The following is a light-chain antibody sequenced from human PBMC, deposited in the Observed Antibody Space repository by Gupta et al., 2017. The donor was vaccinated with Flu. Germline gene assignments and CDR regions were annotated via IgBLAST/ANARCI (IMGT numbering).Light chain of an antibody. CDR2: HVS. Sequence: FIVSSGDIDGLHYVHWDQQHPRNPPQLVIFHVSQRPSGVPDRLCGSNSGHADSLTICGIQDEDEADYYCCSLSSSLMVWVFGGGTKLTVL. V-gene: IGLV2-11*01. J-gene: IGLJ3*02. CDR1: SGDIDGLHY. CDR3: CSLSSSLMVWV.